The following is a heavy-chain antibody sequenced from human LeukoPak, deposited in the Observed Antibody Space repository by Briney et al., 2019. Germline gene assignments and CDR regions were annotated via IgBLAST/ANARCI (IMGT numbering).Heavy chain of an antibody. Sequence: ASVKVSCKASGYTLSNFGISWVRQAPGQGLEWMGWLSASNGNTNYAQKVRGRVTMTTDTSTNTAYLELTSLRSDDTAVYYCARNLRELMGGDYYFDYWSQGTLVTVSS. CDR3: ARNLRELMGGDYYFDY. J-gene: IGHJ4*02. CDR2: LSASNGNT. CDR1: GYTLSNFG. V-gene: IGHV1-18*01. D-gene: IGHD1-26*01.